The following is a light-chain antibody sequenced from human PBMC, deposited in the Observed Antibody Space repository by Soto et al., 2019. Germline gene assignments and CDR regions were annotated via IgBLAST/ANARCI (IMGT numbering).Light chain of an antibody. CDR2: RDI. J-gene: IGLJ2*01. Sequence: QSVLTQPPSASGTPGQRVTISCSGSSSNIGSNHVFWYQQLPGTAPKLLIYRDIQRPSGVPDRFSGSKSGTSASLAISGLRSEDEAHYYCAAWDDSLTGVVFGGGTKLTVL. CDR1: SSNIGSNH. V-gene: IGLV1-47*01. CDR3: AAWDDSLTGVV.